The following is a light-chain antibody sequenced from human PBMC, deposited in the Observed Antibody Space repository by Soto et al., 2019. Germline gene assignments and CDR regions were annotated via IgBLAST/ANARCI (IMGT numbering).Light chain of an antibody. CDR3: SSYTSITSLV. V-gene: IGLV2-14*01. Sequence: QSVLTQPASVSGSPGQSITISCIGTSSDIGDYSYVSWYQQHPGKAPKLMIFEVSNRTSGVSNRFSGSKSGNTASLTISGLQAEDEADYYCSSYTSITSLVFGGGTKLTVL. J-gene: IGLJ3*02. CDR2: EVS. CDR1: SSDIGDYSY.